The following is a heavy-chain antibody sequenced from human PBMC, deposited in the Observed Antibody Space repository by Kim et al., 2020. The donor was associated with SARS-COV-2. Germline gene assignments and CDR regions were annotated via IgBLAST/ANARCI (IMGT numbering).Heavy chain of an antibody. CDR2: INHSGST. CDR1: GGSFSGYY. Sequence: SETLSLTCAVYGGSFSGYYWSWIRQPPGKGLEWIGEINHSGSTNYNPSLKSRVTISVDTSKNQFSLKLSSVTAADTAVYYCARGVKRDAAMVQFYYFDYWGQGTLVTVSS. V-gene: IGHV4-34*01. CDR3: ARGVKRDAAMVQFYYFDY. J-gene: IGHJ4*02. D-gene: IGHD5-18*01.